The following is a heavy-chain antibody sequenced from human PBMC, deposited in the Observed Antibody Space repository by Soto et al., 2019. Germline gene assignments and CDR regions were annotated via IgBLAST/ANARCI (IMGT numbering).Heavy chain of an antibody. Sequence: QVQLQESGPGLLKPSETLSLTCTVSGASMRNYYWSWIRQPAGKGLEWIGRIFGSGETYYNPSLKSRIILSVDLSKSQFSLELTSVTAADTAVYFCVREGDYSDNNGYPLFDYWGQGTLVTVSP. CDR1: GASMRNYY. J-gene: IGHJ4*02. V-gene: IGHV4-4*07. CDR3: VREGDYSDNNGYPLFDY. CDR2: IFGSGET. D-gene: IGHD3-22*01.